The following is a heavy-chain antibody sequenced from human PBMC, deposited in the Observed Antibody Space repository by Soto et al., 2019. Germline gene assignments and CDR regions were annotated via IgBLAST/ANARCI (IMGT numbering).Heavy chain of an antibody. CDR3: ASPLRDGYKSEAFDI. CDR2: IYYSGST. Sequence: QLQLQESGPGLVKPSETLSLTCTVSGGSISSRNYYWGWIRQPPGMGLEWIGSIYYSGSTYYNPSLKSRVTISVDTSKNQFSLKLRSVTAADTAVYYCASPLRDGYKSEAFDIWGQGTMVTVSS. J-gene: IGHJ3*02. D-gene: IGHD5-12*01. CDR1: GGSISSRNYY. V-gene: IGHV4-39*01.